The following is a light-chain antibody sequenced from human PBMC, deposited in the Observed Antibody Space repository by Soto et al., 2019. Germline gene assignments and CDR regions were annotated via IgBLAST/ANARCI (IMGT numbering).Light chain of an antibody. V-gene: IGLV1-47*01. J-gene: IGLJ1*01. CDR1: SSNIGSNY. CDR3: AAWDDSLSGPHYV. CDR2: RNN. Sequence: QSVLTQPPSASGTPVQRVTISCSGSSSNIGSNYVYWYQQLPGTAPKLLIYRNNQRPSGVPDRFSGSKSGTSASLAISGLRSEDEADYYCAAWDDSLSGPHYVFGTGTKVTVL.